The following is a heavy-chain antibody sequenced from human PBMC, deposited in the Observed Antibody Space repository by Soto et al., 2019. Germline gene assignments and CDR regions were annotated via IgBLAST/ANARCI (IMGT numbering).Heavy chain of an antibody. V-gene: IGHV3-21*01. CDR1: GFTFSSYS. J-gene: IGHJ5*02. CDR3: ARVRQQSSGSRNQDWFDP. CDR2: ISSSSSYI. D-gene: IGHD3-10*01. Sequence: GGSLRLSCAASGFTFSSYSMNWVRQAPGKGLEWVSSISSSSSYIYYADSVKGRFTISRDNAKNSLYLQMNSLRAEDTAVYYCARVRQQSSGSRNQDWFDPWGQGTLVTVSS.